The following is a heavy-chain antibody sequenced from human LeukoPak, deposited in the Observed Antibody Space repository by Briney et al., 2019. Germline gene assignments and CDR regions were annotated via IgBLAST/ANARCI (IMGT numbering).Heavy chain of an antibody. J-gene: IGHJ4*02. Sequence: SQTLSLTCTVSGGSISSGDYYWSWIRQPPGKGLEWIGYIYHSGSTYFNPSLKSRVTISVDTSKNQFSLKLSSVTAADTAVYYCARDGIAAVGSFDHWGQGTLVTVSS. V-gene: IGHV4-30-4*01. D-gene: IGHD6-13*01. CDR1: GGSISSGDYY. CDR2: IYHSGST. CDR3: ARDGIAAVGSFDH.